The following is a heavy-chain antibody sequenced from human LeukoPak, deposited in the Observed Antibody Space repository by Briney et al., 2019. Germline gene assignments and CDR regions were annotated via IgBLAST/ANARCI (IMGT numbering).Heavy chain of an antibody. D-gene: IGHD6-19*01. Sequence: EASVKVSCKASGYTFTSYGISWVRQAPGQGLEWMGWISAYNGNTNYAQMLQGRVTMTRDTSTSTAYMELRSLRSDDTAVYYCASGKGGSGWLDAFDIWGQGTMVTVSS. J-gene: IGHJ3*02. CDR3: ASGKGGSGWLDAFDI. CDR1: GYTFTSYG. CDR2: ISAYNGNT. V-gene: IGHV1-18*01.